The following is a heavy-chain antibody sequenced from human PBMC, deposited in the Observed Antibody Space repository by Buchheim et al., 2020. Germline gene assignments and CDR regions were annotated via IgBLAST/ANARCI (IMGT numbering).Heavy chain of an antibody. Sequence: QLVESGGGLAQPGGSLRLSCAASGFTFSNYCMSWVRQAPGRSLEWVAHIKSDGSDKYYADSVKGRFTITSEQANYSVSLQMNSLRVEDTAVYYCARDPPSEWAFWGQGT. CDR2: IKSDGSDK. CDR1: GFTFSNYC. V-gene: IGHV3-7*01. D-gene: IGHD2-8*01. J-gene: IGHJ4*02. CDR3: ARDPPSEWAF.